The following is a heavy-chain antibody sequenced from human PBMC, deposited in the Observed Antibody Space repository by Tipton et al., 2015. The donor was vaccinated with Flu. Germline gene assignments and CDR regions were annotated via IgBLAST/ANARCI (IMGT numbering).Heavy chain of an antibody. CDR2: IYSGGST. Sequence: TLSLTCTVSVGSISSYNWNWIRQPAGKGLEWIGRIYSGGSTNYNPSLKRRVTMSIDSSKNQLSLKMTSVTAADTALYFCARERYSSGWLEYFQNWGQGTLVTASS. CDR1: VGSISSYN. V-gene: IGHV4-4*07. J-gene: IGHJ1*01. CDR3: ARERYSSGWLEYFQN. D-gene: IGHD6-19*01.